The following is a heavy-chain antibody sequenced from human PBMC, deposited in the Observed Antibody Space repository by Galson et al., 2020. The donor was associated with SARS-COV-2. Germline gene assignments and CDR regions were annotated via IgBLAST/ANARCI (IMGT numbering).Heavy chain of an antibody. Sequence: SETLSLTCTVSGGAISNYYWNWIRQSPGKGLEWIAYVHKTGTHYNPSLRSRVTITVDTSMNQFFLKLNSVTAADTAVYHCARRIVSERPVSEGNWLDPWGQGILVTVSS. V-gene: IGHV4-4*08. CDR1: GGAISNYY. J-gene: IGHJ5*02. D-gene: IGHD1-26*01. CDR2: VHKTGT. CDR3: ARRIVSERPVSEGNWLDP.